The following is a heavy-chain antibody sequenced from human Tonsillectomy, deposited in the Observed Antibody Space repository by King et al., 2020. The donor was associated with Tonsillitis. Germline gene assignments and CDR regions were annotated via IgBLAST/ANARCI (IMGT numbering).Heavy chain of an antibody. CDR2: IYHGGRT. CDR1: GGSISSSNW. D-gene: IGHD5-24*01. J-gene: IGHJ3*01. Sequence: LQLQESGPGLVKPSGTLSLTCAVSGGSISSSNWWGWVRQPPGKGLEWIGEIYHGGRTNYNPSLKSRVTMSVDKSKNQFSLKLSSVTAADTAVYYCARRRWNAFDLWGQGTRVTVSS. V-gene: IGHV4-4*02. CDR3: ARRRWNAFDL.